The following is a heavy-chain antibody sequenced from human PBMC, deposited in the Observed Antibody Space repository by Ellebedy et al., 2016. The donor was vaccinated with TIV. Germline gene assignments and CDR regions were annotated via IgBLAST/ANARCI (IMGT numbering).Heavy chain of an antibody. D-gene: IGHD5-18*01. CDR3: ARRGYNYEYEFAH. V-gene: IGHV3-23*01. CDR2: VSSIGDNT. J-gene: IGHJ4*02. CDR1: GFTFGGYA. Sequence: GESLKISCVASGFTFGGYAMSWVRQAPGKGLEWVSTVSSIGDNTDYADSVKGRFTISRDNTKKMLYLQVRSLRAEDTAVYYCARRGYNYEYEFAHWGQGTLVTVSS.